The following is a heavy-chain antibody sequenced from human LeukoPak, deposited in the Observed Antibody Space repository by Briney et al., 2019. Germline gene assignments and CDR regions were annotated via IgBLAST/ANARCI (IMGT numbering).Heavy chain of an antibody. D-gene: IGHD6-13*01. J-gene: IGHJ4*02. CDR3: ARVSWAAGGLGY. V-gene: IGHV1-2*02. Sequence: GAAVKVSCKASGYTFSDYHVQWVRQAPGQGLEWMGWISPDSGVTNFVQKFQGRVTMTREKSISTAYMELTSLRFDDTAVYYCARVSWAAGGLGYWGQGTLVTVSP. CDR2: ISPDSGVT. CDR1: GYTFSDYH.